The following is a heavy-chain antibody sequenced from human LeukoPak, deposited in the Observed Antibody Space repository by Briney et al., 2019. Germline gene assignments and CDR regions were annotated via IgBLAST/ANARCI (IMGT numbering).Heavy chain of an antibody. Sequence: PSETLSLTCSVSGGSISSSSYYWGWIRQPPGKGLEWIGSIYYSGSAYYNPSLKSRVTISVDTSKNQFSLKLSSVTAADTAVYYCARVGGIWFGELEWYFDLWGHGTLVTVSS. V-gene: IGHV4-39*07. D-gene: IGHD3-10*01. CDR1: GGSISSSSYY. CDR3: ARVGGIWFGELEWYFDL. CDR2: IYYSGSA. J-gene: IGHJ2*01.